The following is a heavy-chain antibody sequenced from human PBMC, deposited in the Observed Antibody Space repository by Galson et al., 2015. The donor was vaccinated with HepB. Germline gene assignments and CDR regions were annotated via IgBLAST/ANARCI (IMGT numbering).Heavy chain of an antibody. J-gene: IGHJ4*02. CDR1: GFTVSSNY. D-gene: IGHD5-12*01. CDR2: FYSGGTT. Sequence: SLRLSCAVSGFTVSSNYVSWVRQAPGKGLEWVSVFYSGGTTYCADSVKGRFTIPRDNSKNTLYLQMNSLRAEDTAVYYCARSTGSGYDNLNFDYWGQGTLVPVSS. CDR3: ARSTGSGYDNLNFDY. V-gene: IGHV3-66*02.